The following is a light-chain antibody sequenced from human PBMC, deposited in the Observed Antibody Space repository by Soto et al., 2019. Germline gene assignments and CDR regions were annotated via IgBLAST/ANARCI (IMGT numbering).Light chain of an antibody. CDR1: QSVSSY. J-gene: IGKJ1*01. CDR2: DAS. Sequence: EIVLTQSPATLSLSPGERATLSCRASQSVSSYLAWYQQKPGQAPRLLIYDASNRATGIPARFSGSGSGTEFTLTISSLQSEDFAIYYCQQRSNLPQTFGQGTKVEIK. V-gene: IGKV3-11*01. CDR3: QQRSNLPQT.